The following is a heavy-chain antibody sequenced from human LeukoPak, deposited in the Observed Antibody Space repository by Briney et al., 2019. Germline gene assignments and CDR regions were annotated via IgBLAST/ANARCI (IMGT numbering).Heavy chain of an antibody. D-gene: IGHD6-13*01. V-gene: IGHV3-48*03. CDR1: GFTFSSYE. Sequence: PGGSLRLSCAASGFTFSSYEMNWVRQAPGKGLEWVSYISSSGSSYTNYADSVKGRFTISRDNAKNSLYLQMNSLRAEDTAVYYCARDRQIAAAHDWGQGTLVTVSS. CDR2: ISSSGSSYT. J-gene: IGHJ4*02. CDR3: ARDRQIAAAHD.